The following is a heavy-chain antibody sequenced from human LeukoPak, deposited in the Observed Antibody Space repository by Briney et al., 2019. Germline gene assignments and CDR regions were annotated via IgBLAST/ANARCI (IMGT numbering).Heavy chain of an antibody. J-gene: IGHJ4*02. CDR1: VGTFSSYA. CDR3: ASPPTWYSSSSRDGGPTFYY. V-gene: IGHV1-69*13. CDR2: IIPILGTP. D-gene: IGHD6-6*01. Sequence: GASVKLSRKASVGTFSSYAISWVRQAPGQGLEGMGGIIPILGTPNYAQKFPGRVTITAHESTSTPYMELSSLRAEDPAVYYRASPPTWYSSSSRDGGPTFYYRGQGTLVTVSS.